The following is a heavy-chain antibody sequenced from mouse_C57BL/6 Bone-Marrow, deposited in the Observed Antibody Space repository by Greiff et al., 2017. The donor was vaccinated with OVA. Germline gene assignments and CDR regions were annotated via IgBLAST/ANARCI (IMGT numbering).Heavy chain of an antibody. CDR3: AKYCECSIPCYGYF. V-gene: IGHV1-53*01. Sequence: QVQLQQPGTELVKPGASVKLSCKASGYTFTSYWMHWVKQRPGQGLEWIGNINPSNGGTNYNEKFKSKATLTVDKSSSTAYMQLSSLTSEDSAVXYGAKYCECSIPCYGYFGGTGTTATV. CDR1: GYTFTSYW. D-gene: IGHD2-14*01. CDR2: INPSNGGT. J-gene: IGHJ1*03.